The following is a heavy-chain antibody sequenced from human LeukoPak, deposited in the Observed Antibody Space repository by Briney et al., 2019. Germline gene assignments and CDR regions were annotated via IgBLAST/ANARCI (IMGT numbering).Heavy chain of an antibody. CDR1: GYSISSGYY. J-gene: IGHJ6*03. CDR3: ARADSGYSYAFGYYMDV. Sequence: SETLSLTCTVSGYSISSGYYWGWIRQPPGKGLEWIGTIYHGGTTYYNPSLKSRVTMSVDTSKNQFSLKLSSVTAADTAVYYCARADSGYSYAFGYYMDVWGKGTTVTVSS. D-gene: IGHD5-18*01. V-gene: IGHV4-38-2*02. CDR2: IYHGGTT.